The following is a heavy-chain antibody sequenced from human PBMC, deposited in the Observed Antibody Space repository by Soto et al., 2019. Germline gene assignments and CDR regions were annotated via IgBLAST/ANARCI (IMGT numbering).Heavy chain of an antibody. D-gene: IGHD3-22*01. V-gene: IGHV3-23*01. CDR3: AKVGYASSGYYGPQDYHYGMDV. Sequence: GGSLRLSCAASGFTFSKHAMSWVRQAPGKGLEWVSIISGSGSSTNYADSVKGRLTISRDNSRNTLYLQMKSLRAEDTAVYYCAKVGYASSGYYGPQDYHYGMDVWGQGTTVTVSS. CDR1: GFTFSKHA. J-gene: IGHJ6*02. CDR2: ISGSGSST.